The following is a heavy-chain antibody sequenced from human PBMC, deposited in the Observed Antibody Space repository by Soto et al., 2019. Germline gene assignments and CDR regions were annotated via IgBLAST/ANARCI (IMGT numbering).Heavy chain of an antibody. CDR1: GFTFSSYG. V-gene: IGHV3-33*01. Sequence: VGSLRLSCAASGFTFSSYGMHWVRQAPGKGLEWVAVIWYDGSNKYYADSVKGRFTISRDNSKNTLYLQMNSLRAEDTAVYYCAREGGPDAFDIWGQGTMVTVSS. CDR3: AREGGPDAFDI. CDR2: IWYDGSNK. D-gene: IGHD3-16*01. J-gene: IGHJ3*02.